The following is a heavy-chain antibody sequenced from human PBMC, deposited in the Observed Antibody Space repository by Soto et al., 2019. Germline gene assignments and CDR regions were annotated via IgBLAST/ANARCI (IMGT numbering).Heavy chain of an antibody. CDR2: ISGSGGST. Sequence: GSLHLYWSASGFPFRSCRMSRVRQAPGKGLESVSAISGSGGSTYSADSVKGRFTISRDNSRNPLYLQMNSPRADDTAVYYYARHPDPWGQGSQV. V-gene: IGHV3-23*01. CDR1: GFPFRSCR. CDR3: ARHPDP. J-gene: IGHJ5*02.